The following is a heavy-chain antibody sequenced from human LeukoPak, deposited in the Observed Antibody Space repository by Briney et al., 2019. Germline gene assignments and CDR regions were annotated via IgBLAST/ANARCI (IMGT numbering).Heavy chain of an antibody. D-gene: IGHD3-22*01. J-gene: IGHJ4*02. CDR1: GGSFSDYF. Sequence: SETLSLTCAVYGGSFSDYFWSRIRQPPGKGLEWIGEISHSGSTTYNPSLRSRVTISGDTSKKQFSLKLSSVTAADTAVYYCVTYYYGSSAPKRNYWGQGILVTVSS. CDR2: ISHSGST. V-gene: IGHV4-34*01. CDR3: VTYYYGSSAPKRNY.